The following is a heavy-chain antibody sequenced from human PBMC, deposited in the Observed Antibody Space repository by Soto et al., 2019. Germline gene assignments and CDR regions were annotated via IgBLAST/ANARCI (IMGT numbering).Heavy chain of an antibody. CDR3: ARESGHGYGMDV. CDR2: IIPIFGPA. D-gene: IGHD1-26*01. Sequence: ASVKVSCKASGGTFSSYAISWVRQAPGQGLEWMGGIIPIFGPANYAQKFQGRVTITADESTSTAYMELSSLRSEDTAVYYCARESGHGYGMDVWGQGTTVTVSS. J-gene: IGHJ6*02. CDR1: GGTFSSYA. V-gene: IGHV1-69*13.